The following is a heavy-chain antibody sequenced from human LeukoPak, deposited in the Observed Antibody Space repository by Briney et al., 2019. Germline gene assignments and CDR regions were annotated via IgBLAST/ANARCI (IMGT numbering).Heavy chain of an antibody. CDR2: IHHNGNT. J-gene: IGHJ1*01. CDR3: AGRGQRYFRD. CDR1: GHSISSTYY. Sequence: SETLSLTCDVSGHSISSTYYWGWIRQPPGKGLEWIGNIHHNGNTAYTPSLTSRVTMSVDTSRNQFSLNLTSVTAADTAVYYCAGRGQRYFRDWGQGILVTVSS. V-gene: IGHV4-38-2*01.